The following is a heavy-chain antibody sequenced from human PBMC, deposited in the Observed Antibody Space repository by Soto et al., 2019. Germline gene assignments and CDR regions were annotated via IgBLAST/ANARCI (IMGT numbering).Heavy chain of an antibody. Sequence: GGSLRLSCAASGFTFSSYGMHWVRQAPGKGLEWVAVISYDGSNKYYADSVKGRFTISRDNSKNTLYLQMNSLRAEDTAVYYCAKDRWGTTSNYFDYWGQGTLVTVSS. CDR1: GFTFSSYG. J-gene: IGHJ4*02. CDR3: AKDRWGTTSNYFDY. CDR2: ISYDGSNK. V-gene: IGHV3-30*18. D-gene: IGHD1-26*01.